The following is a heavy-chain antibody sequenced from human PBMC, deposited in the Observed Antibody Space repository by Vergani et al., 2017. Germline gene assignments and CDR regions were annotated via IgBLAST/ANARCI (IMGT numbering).Heavy chain of an antibody. CDR2: ISGSGGST. J-gene: IGHJ4*02. CDR3: ATTPSYYYDSSGYYYPFDY. V-gene: IGHV3-23*04. Sequence: EVQMVESGGGLVKPGGSLRLSCVAYGLVFSDYTMSWVRQAPGRGLEWVSAISGSGGSTYYADSVKGRFTISRDNSKNTLYLQMNSLRAEDTAVYYCATTPSYYYDSSGYYYPFDYWGQGTLVTVSS. D-gene: IGHD3-22*01. CDR1: GLVFSDYT.